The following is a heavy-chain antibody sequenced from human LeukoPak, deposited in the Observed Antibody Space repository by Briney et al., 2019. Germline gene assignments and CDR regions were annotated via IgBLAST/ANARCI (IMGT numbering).Heavy chain of an antibody. CDR3: ARASITMVRGVIDY. V-gene: IGHV1-18*01. J-gene: IGHJ4*02. Sequence: GASVKVSCKASGYTFTSYGISWVRQAPGQGLEWMGWISAYNGNTNYAQKLQGRVTMTTDTSTSTAYMELRSLRSDDTAVYYCARASITMVRGVIDYWGQGTLVTVSS. CDR1: GYTFTSYG. D-gene: IGHD3-10*01. CDR2: ISAYNGNT.